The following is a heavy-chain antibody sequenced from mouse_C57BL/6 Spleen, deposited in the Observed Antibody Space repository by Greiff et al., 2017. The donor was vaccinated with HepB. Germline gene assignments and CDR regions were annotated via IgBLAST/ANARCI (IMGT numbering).Heavy chain of an antibody. CDR2: IRSKSNNYAT. CDR3: VRQKGVYFDY. J-gene: IGHJ2*01. Sequence: EVQVVESGGGLVQPKGSLKLSCAASGFSFNTYAMNWVRQAPGKGLEWVARIRSKSNNYATYYADSVKDRFTISRDDSESMLYLQMNNLKTEDTAMYYCVRQKGVYFDYWGQGTTLTVSS. CDR1: GFSFNTYA. V-gene: IGHV10-1*01.